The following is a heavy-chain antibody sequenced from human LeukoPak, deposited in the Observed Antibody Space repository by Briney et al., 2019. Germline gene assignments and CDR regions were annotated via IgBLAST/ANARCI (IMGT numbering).Heavy chain of an antibody. J-gene: IGHJ4*02. CDR3: ARGADRWNYFDY. Sequence: PGGSLRLSCAASGFTVSGNFLSWVRQAPGKGLEWVSVIYSGGKTYYADSVKGRFTISRDNSKNTLYLQMNSLRAEDTAVYYCARGADRWNYFDYWGQGTLVTVSS. D-gene: IGHD4-23*01. V-gene: IGHV3-53*01. CDR1: GFTVSGNF. CDR2: IYSGGKT.